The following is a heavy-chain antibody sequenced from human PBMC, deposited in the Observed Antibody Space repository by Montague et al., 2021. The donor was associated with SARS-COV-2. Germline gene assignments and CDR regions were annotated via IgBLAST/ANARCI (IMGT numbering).Heavy chain of an antibody. D-gene: IGHD3-22*01. CDR1: GGSLNNYF. CDR2: ISDSGST. Sequence: SETLSLTCTVSGGSLNNYFWSWIRQPPGKGLEWVGYISDSGSTKYNPSLQSRVTISVDTARNQFSLKLLSVTAADTAFYYCARVGSSGPGEYWGQGILVSVSS. CDR3: ARVGSSGPGEY. V-gene: IGHV4-59*08. J-gene: IGHJ4*02.